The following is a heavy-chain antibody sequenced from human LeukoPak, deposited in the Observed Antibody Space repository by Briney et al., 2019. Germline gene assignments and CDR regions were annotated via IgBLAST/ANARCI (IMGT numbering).Heavy chain of an antibody. D-gene: IGHD4-23*01. CDR2: INPNSGGT. CDR1: GYTFTGYY. V-gene: IGHV1-2*02. Sequence: ASVKVSCKASGYTFTGYYMHWVRQAPGQGLEWMGWINPNSGGTNYAQKFQGRVTMTRDTSISTAYMELSRLRSDDTAVYYCARDNGGSLYYYYMDVWGKGTTVTISS. CDR3: ARDNGGSLYYYYMDV. J-gene: IGHJ6*03.